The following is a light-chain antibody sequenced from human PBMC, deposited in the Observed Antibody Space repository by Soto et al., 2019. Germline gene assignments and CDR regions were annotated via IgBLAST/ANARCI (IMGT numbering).Light chain of an antibody. CDR2: HAS. V-gene: IGKV3-20*01. CDR3: QQYGSSPNT. J-gene: IGKJ2*01. Sequence: EIVLTQSPGTLSLSPGERATLSCRASQSVSSSYLAWYQQKPGQAPRLLIYHASSRATGIPDRFSGSGSGTDFTLTISRLEPEDFAVHYCQQYGSSPNTFGQGTKLEIK. CDR1: QSVSSSY.